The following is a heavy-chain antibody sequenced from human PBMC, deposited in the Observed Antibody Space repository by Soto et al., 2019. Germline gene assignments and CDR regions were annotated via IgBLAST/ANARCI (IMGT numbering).Heavy chain of an antibody. V-gene: IGHV4-34*01. D-gene: IGHD6-6*01. CDR2: INHSGST. J-gene: IGHJ4*02. CDR3: ERGHLQLGDDY. CDR1: GGSFSGYY. Sequence: PSETLSLTCAVYGGSFSGYYWSWIRQPPGKGLEWIGEINHSGSTNYNPSLKSRVTISVDTSKNQFSLKLSSVTAADTAVYYCERGHLQLGDDYWGQGNLVTVS.